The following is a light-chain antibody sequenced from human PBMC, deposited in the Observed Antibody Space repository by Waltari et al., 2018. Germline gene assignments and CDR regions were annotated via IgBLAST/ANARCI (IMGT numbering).Light chain of an antibody. CDR1: SSNIGSNT. CDR2: SNN. Sequence: QSVLTQPPSASGTPGQRVTISCSGSSSNIGSNTVNWYQQLPGTAPKLLIYSNNQPPSGVPDRFSGSKSGTSASLAISGLQSEDEADYYCAAWDDGLNGWVFGGGTKLTVL. J-gene: IGLJ3*02. V-gene: IGLV1-44*01. CDR3: AAWDDGLNGWV.